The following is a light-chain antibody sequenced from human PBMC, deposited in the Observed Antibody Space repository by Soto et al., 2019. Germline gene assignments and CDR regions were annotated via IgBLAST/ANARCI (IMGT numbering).Light chain of an antibody. CDR1: ASDIGGYTF. Sequence: QSVLTQPPSASGAPGQSVAISCTGTASDIGGYTFVSWYQQHPGKAPKLLIYDVNKRPSVVPERFSGSKSGNTASLTVSGLQAEDEADYYCSAHGGTNPYVFGTGTKLTVL. J-gene: IGLJ1*01. CDR3: SAHGGTNPYV. V-gene: IGLV2-8*01. CDR2: DVN.